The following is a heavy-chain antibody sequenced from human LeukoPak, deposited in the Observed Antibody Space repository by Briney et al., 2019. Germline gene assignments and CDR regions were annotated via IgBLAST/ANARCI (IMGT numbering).Heavy chain of an antibody. Sequence: GGSLRLSCGASGFTFSSYSMNWVRQAPGEGLEWVSCISSSSSYIYYADSVKGRFTISRDNAKNSVYLQMSGLTTEDTAVYYCTRLAAAGSGRWAPDYWGQGTLVTVSS. CDR2: ISSSSSYI. CDR3: TRLAAAGSGRWAPDY. J-gene: IGHJ4*02. D-gene: IGHD1-14*01. V-gene: IGHV3-21*06. CDR1: GFTFSSYS.